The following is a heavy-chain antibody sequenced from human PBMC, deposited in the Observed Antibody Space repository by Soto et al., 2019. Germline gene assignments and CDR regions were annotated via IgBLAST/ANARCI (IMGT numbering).Heavy chain of an antibody. J-gene: IGHJ5*02. CDR1: GFTFSDYY. CDR3: VRVGYAYGNDP. V-gene: IGHV3-11*01. CDR2: ISPSGGTI. D-gene: IGHD3-10*01. Sequence: QVQLVESGGGLVKPGGSLRLSCAASGFTFSDYYMSWIRQAPGKGLEWVSYISPSGGTIYYADSVKGRFTLSRDNAKNSLYLKMNSLRAEDTAVYHCVRVGYAYGNDPWGQGTLVAVSS.